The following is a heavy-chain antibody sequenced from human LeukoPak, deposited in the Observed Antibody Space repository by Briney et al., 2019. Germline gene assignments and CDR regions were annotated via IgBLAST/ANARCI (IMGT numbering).Heavy chain of an antibody. CDR3: ARAYYYDSSGPLAGAFDI. CDR1: GFTFSSYW. D-gene: IGHD3-22*01. CDR2: IKQDGSEN. J-gene: IGHJ3*02. V-gene: IGHV3-7*03. Sequence: GGSLRLSCAASGFTFSSYWMSWVRQAPGKGLEWVANIKQDGSENYYVDSVKGRFTISRDNAKNSPYLQMNSLRADDTALYYCARAYYYDSSGPLAGAFDIWGQGTMVTVSS.